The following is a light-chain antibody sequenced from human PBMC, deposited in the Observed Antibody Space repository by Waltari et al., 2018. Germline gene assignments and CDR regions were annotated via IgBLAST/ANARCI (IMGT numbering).Light chain of an antibody. V-gene: IGLV2-14*03. CDR1: DRDIGAFNY. Sequence: QSALAQPASVSGSPGQSITISCTGTDRDIGAFNYVPWYQQHPGIAPKLLLYDVSDRPSGVSDRFSGSKSGKTASLTISGLQPEDAADYYCSSYTRRNTVIFGGGTKLTVV. CDR2: DVS. J-gene: IGLJ2*01. CDR3: SSYTRRNTVI.